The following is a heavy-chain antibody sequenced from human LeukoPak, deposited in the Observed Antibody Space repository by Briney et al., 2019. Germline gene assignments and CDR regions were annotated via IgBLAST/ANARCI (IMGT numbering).Heavy chain of an antibody. Sequence: PSESLSLTCILAGGSLSTSSYYWGWIRHPAVKGREWIGRVYYSGTIYYNPSLRSRFPMSVDTSKNQFSWKLSAGTAADTAVYYCARQSCTNDVCHYYYYMDVWGKGTTVTVSS. CDR2: VYYSGTI. CDR3: ARQSCTNDVCHYYYYMDV. D-gene: IGHD2-8*01. V-gene: IGHV4-39*01. J-gene: IGHJ6*03. CDR1: GGSLSTSSYY.